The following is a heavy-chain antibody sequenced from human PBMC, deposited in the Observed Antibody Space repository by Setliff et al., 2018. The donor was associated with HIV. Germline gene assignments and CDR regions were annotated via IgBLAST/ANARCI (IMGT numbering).Heavy chain of an antibody. D-gene: IGHD1-26*01. CDR3: ARDRGLRGMLLSSKELGFYCMDV. J-gene: IGHJ6*03. Sequence: ASVKVSCKASGGTVSSYAINWVRQAPGQGLEWMGWINPNSGGTNYAQKFQGRVTMTRDTSISTAYMELSRLRSDDTAVYYCARDRGLRGMLLSSKELGFYCMDVWGKGTTVTVSS. CDR2: INPNSGGT. V-gene: IGHV1-2*02. CDR1: GGTVSSYA.